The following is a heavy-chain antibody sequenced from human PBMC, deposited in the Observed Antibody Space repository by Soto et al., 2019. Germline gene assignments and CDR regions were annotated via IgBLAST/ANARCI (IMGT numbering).Heavy chain of an antibody. CDR2: ISSTTNYI. J-gene: IGHJ4*02. Sequence: GGSLRLSCAASGFTFTRYRMNWVRQAPGKGLEWVSSISSTTNYIYYADSMKGRFTVSRDNAKNSVYLEMNSLSAEDTAVYYCARESEDLTSNFDYWGQGTLVTVSS. CDR1: GFTFTRYR. CDR3: ARESEDLTSNFDY. V-gene: IGHV3-21*04.